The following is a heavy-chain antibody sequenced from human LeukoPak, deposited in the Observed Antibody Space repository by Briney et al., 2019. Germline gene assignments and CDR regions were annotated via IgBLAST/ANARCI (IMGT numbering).Heavy chain of an antibody. D-gene: IGHD3-9*01. J-gene: IGHJ4*02. CDR1: PVSIIGGDYY. CDR3: ASCHYDILTGFRREFDF. V-gene: IGHV4-30-4*01. CDR2: VYYSGST. Sequence: SETLSLTCTVSPVSIIGGDYYWSWIRQSPGRGLEWIGNVYYSGSTNYNPSLKSRLTLSKDTSKNQFSLKLRSVTAADTALYFCASCHYDILTGFRREFDFWGQGSLVTVSS.